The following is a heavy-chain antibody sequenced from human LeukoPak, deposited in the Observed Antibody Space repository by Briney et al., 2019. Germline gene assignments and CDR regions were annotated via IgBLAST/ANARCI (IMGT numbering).Heavy chain of an antibody. CDR1: GFTIRSYS. Sequence: PGGSLRLSCAAFGFTIRSYSMNWVRQAPGKGLEWVSGISDSGGSTYYADSVKGRFTISRDKSKNAFFLQMNSLRAEDTAVYYCAKEWAYGSGSYHYWGQGTLVTVSS. D-gene: IGHD3-10*01. V-gene: IGHV3-23*01. CDR3: AKEWAYGSGSYHY. J-gene: IGHJ4*02. CDR2: ISDSGGST.